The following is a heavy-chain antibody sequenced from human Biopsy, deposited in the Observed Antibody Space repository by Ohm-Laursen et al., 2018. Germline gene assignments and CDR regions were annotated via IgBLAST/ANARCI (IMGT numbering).Heavy chain of an antibody. V-gene: IGHV1-46*01. Sequence: ASVKASCKVSGNTFATYHIHWVRQAPGQGLEWMGGISPSGATTSFSQKFQGRITMTRDTSTGTVYMDLNSLGSEDTAVYYCARAGVGSDGTDSYYYGMDVWGPGTTVTVSS. CDR2: ISPSGATT. D-gene: IGHD5-24*01. J-gene: IGHJ6*02. CDR3: ARAGVGSDGTDSYYYGMDV. CDR1: GNTFATYH.